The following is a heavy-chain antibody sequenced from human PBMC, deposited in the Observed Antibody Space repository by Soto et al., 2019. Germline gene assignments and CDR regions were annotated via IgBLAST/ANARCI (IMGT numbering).Heavy chain of an antibody. Sequence: SETLSLTCAVSCGSISSGGYSWSWIRQPPGKGLEWIGYIYHSGSTYYNPSLKSRVTISVDRSKNQFSLKLSSVTAADTAVYYCARQFIGEDGARYFDYWGQGTLVTVSS. CDR3: ARQFIGEDGARYFDY. CDR1: CGSISSGGYS. V-gene: IGHV4-30-2*01. J-gene: IGHJ4*02. D-gene: IGHD1-26*01. CDR2: IYHSGST.